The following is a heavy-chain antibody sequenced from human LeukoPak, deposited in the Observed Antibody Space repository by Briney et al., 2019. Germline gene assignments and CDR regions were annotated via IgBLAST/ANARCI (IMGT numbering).Heavy chain of an antibody. CDR1: GGTFSSYG. CDR3: ARDQSGPFDY. D-gene: IGHD1-26*01. Sequence: ASVKVSCKASGGTFSSYGISWVRQAPGQGLEWMGGIIPIFGTANYAQKFQGRVTITADKSTSTAYMELSSLRSEDTAVYYCARDQSGPFDYWGQGTLVTVSS. CDR2: IIPIFGTA. V-gene: IGHV1-69*06. J-gene: IGHJ4*02.